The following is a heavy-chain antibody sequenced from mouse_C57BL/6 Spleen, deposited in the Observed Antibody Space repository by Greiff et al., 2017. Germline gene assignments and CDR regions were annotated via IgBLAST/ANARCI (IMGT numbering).Heavy chain of an antibody. CDR2: IDPSDSET. CDR1: GYTFTSYW. CDR3: ARWGGNYVDY. J-gene: IGHJ2*01. V-gene: IGHV1-52*01. Sequence: VQLQQPGAELVRPGSSVKLSCKASGYTFTSYWMHWVKQRPIQGLEWIGNIDPSDSETHYNQKFKDKATLTVDKSSSTAYMQLSSLTSEDSAVYDCARWGGNYVDYWGQGTTLTVAS.